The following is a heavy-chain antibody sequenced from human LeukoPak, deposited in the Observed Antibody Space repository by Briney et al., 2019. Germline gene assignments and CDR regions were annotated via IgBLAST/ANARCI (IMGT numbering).Heavy chain of an antibody. J-gene: IGHJ6*04. CDR3: AHRVRSRAYYGMDV. V-gene: IGHV2-5*02. D-gene: IGHD3-16*01. Sequence: SGPTLVKPTQTLTLTCTFSGFSLSTSGVGVGWIRQPTGKALEWLALIYWDDDKRYSPSLKSRLTITKDTSKNQVVLTMTNMDPVDTATYYCAHRVRSRAYYGMDVWGKGTTVTVSS. CDR2: IYWDDDK. CDR1: GFSLSTSGVG.